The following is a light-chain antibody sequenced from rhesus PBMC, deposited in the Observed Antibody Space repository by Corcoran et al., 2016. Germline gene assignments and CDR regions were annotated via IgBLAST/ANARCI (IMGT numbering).Light chain of an antibody. Sequence: QAALTQPPSVSKSLGQSVTISCPGASSGIGSYGDVSWYQQYPGKVPRLLIYGVSNRPSGVSDSFSGFKSGSTASLTISGLQAEDEAIYYCCSYSSESTFVFGSGTKLTVL. J-gene: IGLJ6*01. V-gene: IGLV2-26*02. CDR2: GVS. CDR1: SSGIGSYGD. CDR3: CSYSSESTFV.